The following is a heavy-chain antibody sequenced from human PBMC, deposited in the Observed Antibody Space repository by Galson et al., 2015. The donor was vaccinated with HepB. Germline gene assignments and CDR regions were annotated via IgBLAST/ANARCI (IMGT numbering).Heavy chain of an antibody. J-gene: IGHJ4*02. Sequence: SLRLSCAASGFTFSGSAMHWVRQAPGKGLEWIGRIRSKINNFATAYGAAVKGRFTISRDDSKSTAYLQMNSLKIEDTAVYYCRVWVDHGDDYRHDYWGQGTLVTVSS. CDR1: GFTFSGSA. CDR3: RVWVDHGDDYRHDY. D-gene: IGHD4-17*01. V-gene: IGHV3-73*01. CDR2: IRSKINNFAT.